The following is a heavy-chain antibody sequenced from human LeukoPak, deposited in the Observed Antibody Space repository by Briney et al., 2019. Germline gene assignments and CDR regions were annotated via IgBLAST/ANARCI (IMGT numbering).Heavy chain of an antibody. V-gene: IGHV4-34*01. CDR1: GGSFSGYY. CDR3: ARGVRGIAARRNNWFDP. D-gene: IGHD6-6*01. J-gene: IGHJ5*02. Sequence: KPSETLSLTCAVYGGSFSGYYWSWIRQPPGKGLEWIGEINHSGSTNYNPSLKSRVTISVDTSKNQFSLKLISVTAADTAVYYCARGVRGIAARRNNWFDPWGQGTLVTVSS. CDR2: INHSGST.